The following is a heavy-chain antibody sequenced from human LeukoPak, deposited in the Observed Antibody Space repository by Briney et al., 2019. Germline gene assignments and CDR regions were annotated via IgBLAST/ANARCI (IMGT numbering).Heavy chain of an antibody. V-gene: IGHV4-34*01. CDR3: ARGGRVLRFLEWFPNDY. CDR2: INHSGST. D-gene: IGHD3-3*01. J-gene: IGHJ4*02. CDR1: GGSFRGYY. Sequence: SETLSLTCAVYGGSFRGYYWTWTRQSPGKGLEWIGEINHSGSTNYNPSLKSRVTISVDTSKNQFSLKLSSVTAADTAVYYCARGGRVLRFLEWFPNDYWGQGTLVTVSS.